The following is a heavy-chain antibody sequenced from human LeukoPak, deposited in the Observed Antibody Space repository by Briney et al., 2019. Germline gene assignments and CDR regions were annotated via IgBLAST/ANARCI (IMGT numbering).Heavy chain of an antibody. CDR3: ARGNPRYSSSLGFDY. J-gene: IGHJ4*02. CDR1: GGSIGIGGYY. D-gene: IGHD6-19*01. Sequence: PSQTLSLTCTVSGGSIGIGGYYWSWIRQHPGKGLEWIGYIYPSGTTYYNPSLKSQVTISVDTSKVQFSLTLRSATAADTAVYYCARGNPRYSSSLGFDYWGQGSLVTVSS. CDR2: IYPSGTT. V-gene: IGHV4-31*01.